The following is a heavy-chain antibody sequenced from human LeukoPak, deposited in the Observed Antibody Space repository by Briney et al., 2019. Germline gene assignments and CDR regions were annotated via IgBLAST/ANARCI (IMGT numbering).Heavy chain of an antibody. V-gene: IGHV4-38-2*01. CDR1: GYSISSGYY. Sequence: SETLSLTCDVSGYSISSGYYWAWIRQSPGKGLEWIASIYNSGSTFYNPSLKSRVALSVDTSKNQFSLKLSSVTAADTAVYYCARGLGYCSSTSCFRGYYFDYWGQGTLVTVSS. CDR2: IYNSGST. D-gene: IGHD2-2*01. J-gene: IGHJ4*02. CDR3: ARGLGYCSSTSCFRGYYFDY.